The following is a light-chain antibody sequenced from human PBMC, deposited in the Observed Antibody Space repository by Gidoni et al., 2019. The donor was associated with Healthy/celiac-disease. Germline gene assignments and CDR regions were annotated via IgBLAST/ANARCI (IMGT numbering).Light chain of an antibody. CDR1: PSVLYSSNNKNY. V-gene: IGKV4-1*01. CDR2: LAS. J-gene: IGKJ4*01. CDR3: QKYYSNTRT. Sequence: DILMTQSPDSLAVSLGERATIHCKSSPSVLYSSNNKNYIAWYQQKPRQPPKLLIYLASTRESGVPDRFSGRGAGKDFTLTISSLEAEDGAVYYWQKYYSNTRTFGGGTKVEIK.